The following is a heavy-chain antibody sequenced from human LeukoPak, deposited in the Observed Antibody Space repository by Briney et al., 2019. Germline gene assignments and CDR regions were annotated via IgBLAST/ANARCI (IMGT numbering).Heavy chain of an antibody. V-gene: IGHV4-38-2*01. CDR3: ARQWLGPFDY. CDR1: GYSISSGYY. Sequence: PSATLSLTCAVSGYSISSGYYWGWIRQPPGQGLEWIGSIYHSGSTYYNPSLKSRVTISVDTSKNPFSLKRRCVTAADTAVYYCARQWLGPFDYWGQGTLVTVSS. D-gene: IGHD6-19*01. J-gene: IGHJ4*02. CDR2: IYHSGST.